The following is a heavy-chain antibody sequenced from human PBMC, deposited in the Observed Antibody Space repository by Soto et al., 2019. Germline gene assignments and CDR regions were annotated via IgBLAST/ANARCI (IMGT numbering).Heavy chain of an antibody. CDR3: ARLSGWGWFDF. V-gene: IGHV3-7*01. CDR2: IKEDGSER. Sequence: EVQLVESGGGLVQPGGSLRLSCAASGFTFGNHWMSWGRQAPGKGLEGVASIKEDGSERYYADSLRGRFTISRDNAKNTLYLEMNSLGAEDTAVYYRARLSGWGWFDFWGQGALVTVSP. J-gene: IGHJ5*01. D-gene: IGHD1-26*01. CDR1: GFTFGNHW.